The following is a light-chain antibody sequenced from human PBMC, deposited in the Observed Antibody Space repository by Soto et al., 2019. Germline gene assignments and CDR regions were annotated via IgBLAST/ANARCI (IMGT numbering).Light chain of an antibody. J-gene: IGKJ3*01. V-gene: IGKV1-27*01. CDR3: QKYSSVPV. CDR2: AAS. CDR1: QGIRNY. Sequence: DIQMTQSPTSLSASVGDRVTITCRASQGIRNYVAWYQQIPGKAPKLLIYAASTLQSGVPSRFSGSGSGTDFTLTRNGLQPEDVATYSCQKYSSVPVFGPGTKVEIK.